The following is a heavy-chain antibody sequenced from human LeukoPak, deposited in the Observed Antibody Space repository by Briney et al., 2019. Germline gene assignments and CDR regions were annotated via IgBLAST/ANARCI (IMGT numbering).Heavy chain of an antibody. Sequence: ASVKVSCKASGYTFTSYGISWVRQAPGQGLEWMGWISAYNGNTNYAQKLQGRVTMTTDTSTSTAHMELRSLRSDDTAVYYCARDILDVVVPAASYYYYGMDVWGQGTTVTVSS. J-gene: IGHJ6*02. CDR2: ISAYNGNT. CDR3: ARDILDVVVPAASYYYYGMDV. D-gene: IGHD2-2*01. CDR1: GYTFTSYG. V-gene: IGHV1-18*01.